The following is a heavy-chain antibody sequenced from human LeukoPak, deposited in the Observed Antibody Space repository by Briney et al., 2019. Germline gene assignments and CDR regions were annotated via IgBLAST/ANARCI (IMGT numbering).Heavy chain of an antibody. J-gene: IGHJ6*02. CDR3: AREVLCSGGSCYYYYYGMDV. D-gene: IGHD2-15*01. Sequence: GGSLRLSCAASGFTFSSYGMHWVRQAPGKGLEWVAVIWYDGSNKYYADSVKGRFTISRDNSKYTLYLQMNSLRAEDTAVYYCAREVLCSGGSCYYYYYGMDVWGQGTTVTVSS. V-gene: IGHV3-33*01. CDR1: GFTFSSYG. CDR2: IWYDGSNK.